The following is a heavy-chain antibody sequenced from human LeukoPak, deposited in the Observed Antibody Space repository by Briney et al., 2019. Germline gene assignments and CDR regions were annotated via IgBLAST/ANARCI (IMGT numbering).Heavy chain of an antibody. D-gene: IGHD6-19*01. J-gene: IGHJ4*02. CDR1: GGSISSYY. CDR3: ARVSSSGWYDQPY. V-gene: IGHV4-59*01. Sequence: SETLSLTCTVSGGSISSYYWSWIRQPPGKGPEWIGYIYYSGSTNYNPSLKSRVTISVDTSKNQFSLKLSSVTAADTAVYYCARVSSSGWYDQPYWGQGTLVTVSS. CDR2: IYYSGST.